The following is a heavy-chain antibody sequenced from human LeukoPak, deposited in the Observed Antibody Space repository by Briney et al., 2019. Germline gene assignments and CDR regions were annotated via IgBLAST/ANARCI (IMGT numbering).Heavy chain of an antibody. CDR2: IYYSGST. CDR3: ASLYYDSSDYYSFDY. CDR1: GGSISSSSYY. J-gene: IGHJ4*02. V-gene: IGHV4-39*01. D-gene: IGHD3-22*01. Sequence: SETLSLTCTVSGGSISSSSYYWGWIRQPPGKGLEWIGSIYYSGSTYYNPSLKSRVTISVDTSKNQFSLKLSSVTAADTAVYYCASLYYDSSDYYSFDYWGQGTLVTVSS.